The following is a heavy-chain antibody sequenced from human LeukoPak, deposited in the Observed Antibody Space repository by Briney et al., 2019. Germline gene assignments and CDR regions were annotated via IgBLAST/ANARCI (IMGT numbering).Heavy chain of an antibody. Sequence: ASAKVSCKASGYTFTSYAMNWVRQAPGQGLEWMGWISAYNGNTNYAQKFQGRVTMTRDTSISTAYMELSRLRSDDTAVYYCARVAVRCGELQPLGYWGQGTLVTVSS. CDR1: GYTFTSYA. V-gene: IGHV1-2*02. D-gene: IGHD3-10*01. CDR2: ISAYNGNT. J-gene: IGHJ4*02. CDR3: ARVAVRCGELQPLGY.